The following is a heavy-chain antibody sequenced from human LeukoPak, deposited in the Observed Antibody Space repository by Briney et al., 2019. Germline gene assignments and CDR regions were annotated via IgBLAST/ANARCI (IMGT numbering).Heavy chain of an antibody. CDR2: INHSGST. V-gene: IGHV4-39*07. D-gene: IGHD3-9*01. Sequence: PSETLSLTCTVSGGSISSSSYYWGWIRQPPGKGLEWIGEINHSGSTNYNPSLKSRVTISVDTSKNQFSLKLSSVTAADTAVYYCARGVLDDILTGYEIGFDYWGQGTLVTVSS. CDR3: ARGVLDDILTGYEIGFDY. J-gene: IGHJ4*02. CDR1: GGSISSSSYY.